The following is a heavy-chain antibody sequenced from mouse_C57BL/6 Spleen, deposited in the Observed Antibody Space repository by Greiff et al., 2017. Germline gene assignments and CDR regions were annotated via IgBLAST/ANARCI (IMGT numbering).Heavy chain of an antibody. CDR1: GYAFSSSW. Sequence: QVQLQQSGPELVKPGASVKISCKASGYAFSSSWMNWVKQRPGKGLEWIGRIYPGDGDTNYNGKFKGKATLTADKSSSTAYMQLSSLTSEDSAVYFCARSGGFIAFAYWGQGTLVTVSA. CDR2: IYPGDGDT. D-gene: IGHD1-1*01. V-gene: IGHV1-82*01. CDR3: ARSGGFIAFAY. J-gene: IGHJ3*01.